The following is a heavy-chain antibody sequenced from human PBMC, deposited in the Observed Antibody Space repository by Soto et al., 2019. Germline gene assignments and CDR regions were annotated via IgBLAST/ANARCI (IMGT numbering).Heavy chain of an antibody. V-gene: IGHV4-34*01. Sequence: SENLSLTCAVYGGSFSDYSWNWNWIRQPPGKGLEWIGEINHSGSTSHNPSLKSRVTLSLDTSKNQFSLILTSVTAADTAVYYCAILLIGATRHPDSDSWGHGTPVTISS. D-gene: IGHD2-15*01. CDR2: INHSGST. CDR1: GGSFSDYSWN. J-gene: IGHJ5*01. CDR3: AILLIGATRHPDSDS.